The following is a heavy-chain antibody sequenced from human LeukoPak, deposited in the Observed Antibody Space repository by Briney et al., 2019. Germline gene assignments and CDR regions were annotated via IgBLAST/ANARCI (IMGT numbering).Heavy chain of an antibody. CDR1: VGCISSGWYS. CDR3: ARGIPGYCTNGVCYTHWFDP. CDR2: IYHSGST. D-gene: IGHD2-8*01. Sequence: PSETLSLTCAVSVGCISSGWYSWSWIRQPPGKGLEWIGYIYHSGSTYYNPSLKSRVTISVDRSKNQFSLKLSSVTAADTAVYYCARGIPGYCTNGVCYTHWFDPWGQGTLVTVSS. J-gene: IGHJ5*02. V-gene: IGHV4-30-2*01.